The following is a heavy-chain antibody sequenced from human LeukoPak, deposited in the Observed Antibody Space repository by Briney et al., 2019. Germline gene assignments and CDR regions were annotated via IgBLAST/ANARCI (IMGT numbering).Heavy chain of an antibody. CDR3: AGYQLLYPLSGMDV. CDR1: GGSISSGDYY. Sequence: VKPSQTLSLTCTVSGGSISSGDYYWSWVRQPPGKGLEWIGYIYYSGSTYYTPSLKSRVTISVDTSKNQFSLKLSSVTAADTAVYYCAGYQLLYPLSGMDVWGQGTTVTVSS. V-gene: IGHV4-30-4*01. J-gene: IGHJ6*02. CDR2: IYYSGST. D-gene: IGHD2-2*02.